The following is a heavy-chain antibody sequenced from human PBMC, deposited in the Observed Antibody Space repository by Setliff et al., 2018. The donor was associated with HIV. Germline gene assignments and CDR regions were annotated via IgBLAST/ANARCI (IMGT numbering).Heavy chain of an antibody. J-gene: IGHJ4*02. V-gene: IGHV4-38-2*01. Sequence: PSETLSLTCAVSAYSISSGYYWGWIRQPPGKGLEWIGSIYHSGSTYYNPSLKSRVTISVDTSKNQFSLKLSSVTAADTAVYYCARSSSNYYFDYWGQGTLVTVSS. CDR2: IYHSGST. D-gene: IGHD6-6*01. CDR1: AYSISSGYY. CDR3: ARSSSNYYFDY.